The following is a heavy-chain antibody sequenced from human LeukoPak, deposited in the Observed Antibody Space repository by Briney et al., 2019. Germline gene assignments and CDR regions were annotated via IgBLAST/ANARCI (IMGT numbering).Heavy chain of an antibody. D-gene: IGHD2-2*01. CDR2: IYYSGST. CDR1: GGSISSSSYY. CDR3: ARRVVVPAAMMGYYYYYGMDV. Sequence: SETLSLTCTVSGGSISSSSYYWGWIRQPPGKGLEWIGSIYYSGSTYYNPSLKSRVTISVDTSKNQFSLKLSSVTAADTAVCYCARRVVVPAAMMGYYYYYGMDVWGQGTTVTVSS. J-gene: IGHJ6*02. V-gene: IGHV4-39*01.